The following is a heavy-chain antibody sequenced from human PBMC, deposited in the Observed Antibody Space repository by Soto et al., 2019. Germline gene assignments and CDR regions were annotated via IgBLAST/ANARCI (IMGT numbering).Heavy chain of an antibody. CDR2: IKPNSGAT. Sequence: QVQLVQSGAEVQKPGTSVKVSCKASGYTFTGYFIHWLRHAPGQGLEWMGRIKPNSGATNYAQKFHDRVTMNRDTSNNTAYMELSSLRSDDTAIYYYANLPPTPEWVDPWGQGTLVTVS. J-gene: IGHJ5*02. V-gene: IGHV1-2*06. CDR3: ANLPPTPEWVDP. D-gene: IGHD2-15*01. CDR1: GYTFTGYF.